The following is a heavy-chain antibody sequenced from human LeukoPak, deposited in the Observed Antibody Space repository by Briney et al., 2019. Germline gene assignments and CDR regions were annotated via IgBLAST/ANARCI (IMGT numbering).Heavy chain of an antibody. D-gene: IGHD6-13*01. CDR2: INPNSGGT. V-gene: IGHV1-2*02. CDR3: ARVGYLAAFDI. CDR1: GGTFSSYA. J-gene: IGHJ3*02. Sequence: ASVKVSCKASGGTFSSYAISWVRQAPGQGLEWMGWINPNSGGTNYAQKFQGRVTMTRDTSISTAYMELSRLRSDDTAVYYCARVGYLAAFDIWGQGTMVTVSS.